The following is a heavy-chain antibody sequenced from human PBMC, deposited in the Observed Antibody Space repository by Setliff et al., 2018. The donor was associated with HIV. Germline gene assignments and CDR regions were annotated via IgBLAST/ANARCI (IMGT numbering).Heavy chain of an antibody. J-gene: IGHJ3*01. CDR1: GGSISSSNW. CDR2: IYYTWNT. CDR3: ARRGDSSGYYDAFDV. D-gene: IGHD3-22*01. V-gene: IGHV4-4*02. Sequence: SETLSLTCAVSGGSISSSNWWSWVRQPPGKGLEWIGEIYYTWNTNYNPSLKSRVSISVDKSKNQFSLKLNSVTAADTAMYYCARRGDSSGYYDAFDVWGQGTKVTVSS.